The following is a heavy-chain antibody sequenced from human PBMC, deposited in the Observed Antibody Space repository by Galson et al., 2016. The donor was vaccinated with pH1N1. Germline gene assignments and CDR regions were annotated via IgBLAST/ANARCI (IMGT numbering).Heavy chain of an antibody. CDR1: GYSVTRYY. V-gene: IGHV1-46*01. Sequence: SVKVSCKASGYSVTRYYMHWVRQAPGQGLEWMGIIDPSDGTTTYSQKFQGRITMTRDTPTNSVYMELSSRTSDDTAVHYCAGRYYFDYWGQGTLLTVSS. CDR2: IDPSDGTT. CDR3: AGRYYFDY. J-gene: IGHJ4*02.